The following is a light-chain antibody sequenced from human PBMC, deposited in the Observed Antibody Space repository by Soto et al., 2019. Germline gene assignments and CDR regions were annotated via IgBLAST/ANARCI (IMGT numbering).Light chain of an antibody. V-gene: IGKV3-20*01. CDR2: AAS. J-gene: IGKJ3*01. CDR1: QSVGSTY. Sequence: EIVLTQSPGTLSLSPGERATLSCRASQSVGSTYLAWFQHKPGQAPRLLIYAASSRAAGIPDRFSGSGSGTDFTLTISRLEPEDFAVYYCQHYGSSPFTFGPGTKVDIK. CDR3: QHYGSSPFT.